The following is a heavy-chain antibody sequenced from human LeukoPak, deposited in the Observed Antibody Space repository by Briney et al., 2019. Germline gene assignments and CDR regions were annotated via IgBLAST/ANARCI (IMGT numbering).Heavy chain of an antibody. D-gene: IGHD1-14*01. CDR1: GFTFSSYE. V-gene: IGHV3-48*03. CDR3: ARVDRFFDY. CDR2: ISSSGSTI. J-gene: IGHJ4*02. Sequence: GGSLRLSCAASGFTFSSYEMNWVRQAPGKGLEWVSYISSSGSTIYYADSVKGRFTISRDNAKNSLDLQMNSLRDEDTAVYYCARVDRFFDYWGQGTLVTVSS.